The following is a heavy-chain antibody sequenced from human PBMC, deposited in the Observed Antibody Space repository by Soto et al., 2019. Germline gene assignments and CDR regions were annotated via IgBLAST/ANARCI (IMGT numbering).Heavy chain of an antibody. CDR2: IHYRGST. CDR3: ARWGVEMATMYYFDY. J-gene: IGHJ4*02. Sequence: QVQLQESGPGLVKPSQTLSLTCTVSGGSLNSGDYYWSWIRQAPGKGLEWIAYIHYRGSTYYNPSRRGRISISVDTSKNQFSLKLTSVTAADTAVYYCARWGVEMATMYYFDYWGQGTLVTVSS. V-gene: IGHV4-30-4*01. D-gene: IGHD3-10*01. CDR1: GGSLNSGDYY.